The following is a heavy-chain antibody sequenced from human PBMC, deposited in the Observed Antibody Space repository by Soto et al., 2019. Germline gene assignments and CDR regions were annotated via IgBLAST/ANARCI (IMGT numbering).Heavy chain of an antibody. V-gene: IGHV4-30-4*01. D-gene: IGHD3-9*01. CDR2: IYYSGST. J-gene: IGHJ4*02. CDR3: ARGRTYDILTGYHFDY. Sequence: QVQLQESGPGLVKPSQTLSLTCTVSGGSISSGDYYWSWIRQPPGKGLEWIGYIYYSGSTYYNPSLKSRVTISVDTSKNQFSLKLSSVTAADTAVYYCARGRTYDILTGYHFDYWGQGTLVTVSS. CDR1: GGSISSGDYY.